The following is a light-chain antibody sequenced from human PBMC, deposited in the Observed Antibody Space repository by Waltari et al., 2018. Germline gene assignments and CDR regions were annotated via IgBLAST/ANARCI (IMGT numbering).Light chain of an antibody. J-gene: IGKJ2*01. CDR1: QRVSSY. CDR3: QQRSNWPPT. Sequence: EIVFTQSPATLSLSPGERATLSCRASQRVSSYLAWYQQKPGQAPRLLIYDASNRATGIPARFSGSGSGTDFTLTISSLEPEDFAVYYCQQRSNWPPTFGQGTKLEIK. CDR2: DAS. V-gene: IGKV3-11*01.